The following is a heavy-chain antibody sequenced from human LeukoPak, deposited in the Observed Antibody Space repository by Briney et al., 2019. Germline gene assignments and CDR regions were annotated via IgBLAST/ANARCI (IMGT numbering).Heavy chain of an antibody. V-gene: IGHV3-23*01. Sequence: GGSLRLSCAASGFTFSSYAMSWVRQAPGKGLEWVSAISGSGGSTYYADSVKGRFTISRDNSKNTLYLQMNSLRAEDTAVYYCAKDSLRFLEWLDYFDYWGQGTLVTVSS. D-gene: IGHD3-3*01. CDR3: AKDSLRFLEWLDYFDY. CDR1: GFTFSSYA. J-gene: IGHJ4*02. CDR2: ISGSGGST.